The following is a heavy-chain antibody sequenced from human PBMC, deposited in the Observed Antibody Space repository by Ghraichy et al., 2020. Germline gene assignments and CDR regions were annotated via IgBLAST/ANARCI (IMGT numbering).Heavy chain of an antibody. CDR1: GFTFSSYS. V-gene: IGHV3-21*01. CDR3: ARSISSTWKYYFDY. Sequence: GGSLRLSCAASGFTFSSYSMNWVRQAPGKGLEWVSSISSSSSYIYYADSVKGRFTISRDNAKNSLYLQMNSLRAEDTAVYYCARSISSTWKYYFDYWGQGTLVTVSS. J-gene: IGHJ4*02. CDR2: ISSSSSYI. D-gene: IGHD2-2*01.